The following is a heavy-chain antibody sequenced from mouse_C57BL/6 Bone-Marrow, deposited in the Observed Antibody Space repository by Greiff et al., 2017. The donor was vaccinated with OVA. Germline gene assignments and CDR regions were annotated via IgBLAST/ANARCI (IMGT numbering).Heavy chain of an antibody. CDR1: GFTFSSYG. V-gene: IGHV5-6*01. CDR3: ARHPYYYGSSPFDY. J-gene: IGHJ2*01. Sequence: EVHLVESGGDLVKPGGSLKLSCAASGFTFSSYGMSWVRQTPDKRLEWVATISSGGSYTYYPDSVKGRFTISRDNAKNTLYLQMSSLKSEDTAMYYCARHPYYYGSSPFDYWGQGTTLTVSS. CDR2: ISSGGSYT. D-gene: IGHD1-1*01.